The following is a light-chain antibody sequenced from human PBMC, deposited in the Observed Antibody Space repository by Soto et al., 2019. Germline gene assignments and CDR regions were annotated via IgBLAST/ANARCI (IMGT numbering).Light chain of an antibody. Sequence: QTVLTQPPSVSGAPGQRVTISCTGSSSNIGAGYDVHWYQHFPGTAPKLLIYVNNNRPSGVPDRFSGSKSGTSASLAITGLRAGDEADYYCQSYDSSLSGYVFGTGTKLTVL. CDR3: QSYDSSLSGYV. V-gene: IGLV1-40*01. CDR2: VNN. J-gene: IGLJ1*01. CDR1: SSNIGAGYD.